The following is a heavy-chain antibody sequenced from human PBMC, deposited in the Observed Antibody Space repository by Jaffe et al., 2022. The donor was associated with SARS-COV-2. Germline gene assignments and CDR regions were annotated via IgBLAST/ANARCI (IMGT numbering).Heavy chain of an antibody. V-gene: IGHV3-48*02. CDR1: GFTFSSYS. CDR2: ISSSSSTI. CDR3: ARVGNYYDSSGYYDAFDI. J-gene: IGHJ3*02. Sequence: EVQLVESGGGLVQPGGSLRLSCAASGFTFSSYSMNWVRQAPGKGLEWVSYISSSSSTIYYADSVKGRFTISRDNAKNSLYLQMNSLRDEDTAVYYCARVGNYYDSSGYYDAFDIWGQGTMVTVSS. D-gene: IGHD3-22*01.